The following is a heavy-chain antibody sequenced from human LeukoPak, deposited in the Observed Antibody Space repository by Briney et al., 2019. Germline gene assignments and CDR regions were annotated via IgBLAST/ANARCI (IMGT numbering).Heavy chain of an antibody. V-gene: IGHV1-2*06. Sequence: VASVKVSCKASGYTFTGYYMHWVRQAPGQGLEWMGRINPNSGGTNYAQKFQGRVTMTRDTSISTAYTELSRLRSDDTAVYYCAGSRITIFGVAEATDYWGQGTLVTVSS. CDR3: AGSRITIFGVAEATDY. CDR1: GYTFTGYY. D-gene: IGHD3-3*01. CDR2: INPNSGGT. J-gene: IGHJ4*02.